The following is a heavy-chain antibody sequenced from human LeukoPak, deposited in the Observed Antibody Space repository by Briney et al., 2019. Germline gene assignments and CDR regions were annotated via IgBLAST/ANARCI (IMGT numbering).Heavy chain of an antibody. CDR3: AKEEAFSSSWTDY. D-gene: IGHD6-13*01. CDR1: AFTFSSYA. J-gene: IGHJ4*02. Sequence: GVSLRLSCAASAFTFSSYAMSWVRQAPGKGLEWVSTISGSGGTTYYADSVRGRFTISRDNSKNTLYLQMNTLRAEDTAVYYCAKEEAFSSSWTDYWGQGTLVTVSS. V-gene: IGHV3-23*01. CDR2: ISGSGGTT.